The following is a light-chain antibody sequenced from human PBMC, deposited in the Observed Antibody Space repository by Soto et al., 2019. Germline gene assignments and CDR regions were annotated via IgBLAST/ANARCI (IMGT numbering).Light chain of an antibody. V-gene: IGKV1-17*03. J-gene: IGKJ1*01. CDR3: LQYNSYPLT. Sequence: DIQMTQSPSAMSASVGDRVTLTCRASQGIGNFLAWFQQKPGKVPKRLIYAASTLQSGVPSRFSGSGSWTEFTLTVSSLQPEDSATYYCLQYNSYPLTFGQGTKVEIK. CDR2: AAS. CDR1: QGIGNF.